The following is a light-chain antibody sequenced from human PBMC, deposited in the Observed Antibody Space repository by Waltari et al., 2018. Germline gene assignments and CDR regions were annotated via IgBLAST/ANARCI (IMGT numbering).Light chain of an antibody. Sequence: QSALTQPASVSGSPGQSITISCTGTRSDIGAYNFVSWYQKHPGKAPKVMIYDFNNRPSGVSSLFSGSKSGNTASLTISGLQAEDEADYYCSSYTTGSTRYVFGSGTKVTVL. CDR1: RSDIGAYNF. CDR3: SSYTTGSTRYV. CDR2: DFN. J-gene: IGLJ1*01. V-gene: IGLV2-14*03.